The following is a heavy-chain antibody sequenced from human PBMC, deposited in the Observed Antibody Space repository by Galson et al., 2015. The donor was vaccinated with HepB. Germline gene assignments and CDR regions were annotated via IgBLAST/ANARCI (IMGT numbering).Heavy chain of an antibody. V-gene: IGHV6-1*01. D-gene: IGHD3-10*01. CDR2: TYYNSKWYS. CDR3: ARDKVTTPWFVGLSDYYGMDV. CDR1: GDSVSSNSAE. J-gene: IGHJ6*02. Sequence: CAISGDSVSSNSAEWNWIRQSPSRGLEWLGRTYYNSKWYSDYAVSVRSRITISPDTSKNQVSLQLNSVTPEDTAVYYCARDKVTTPWFVGLSDYYGMDVWGQGTAVTVS.